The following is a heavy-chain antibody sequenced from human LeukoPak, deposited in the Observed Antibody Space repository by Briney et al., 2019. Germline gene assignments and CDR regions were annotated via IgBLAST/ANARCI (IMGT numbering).Heavy chain of an antibody. CDR2: ISSSSSTI. D-gene: IGHD3-3*01. V-gene: IGHV3-48*01. CDR1: GFTFSSYS. CDR3: ARDRDDFWSGSPDY. Sequence: SGGSLRLSCAASGFTFSSYSMNWVRQAPGKGLEWVSYISSSSSTIYYADSVKGRFTISRDNAKNSLYLLMSSLRAEDTALYYCARDRDDFWSGSPDYWGQGTLVTVSP. J-gene: IGHJ4*02.